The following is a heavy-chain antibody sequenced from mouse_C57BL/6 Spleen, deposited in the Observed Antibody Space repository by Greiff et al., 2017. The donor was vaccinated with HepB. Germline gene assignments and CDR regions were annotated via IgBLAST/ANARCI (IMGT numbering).Heavy chain of an antibody. CDR2: INPSSGYT. CDR1: GYTFTSYT. Sequence: VQVVESGAELARPGASVKMSCKASGYTFTSYTMHWVKQRPGQGLEWIGYINPSSGYTKYNQKFKDKATLTADKSSSTAYMQLSSLTSEDSAVYYCASLQYFDYWGQGTTLTVSS. D-gene: IGHD2-1*01. J-gene: IGHJ2*01. CDR3: ASLQYFDY. V-gene: IGHV1-4*01.